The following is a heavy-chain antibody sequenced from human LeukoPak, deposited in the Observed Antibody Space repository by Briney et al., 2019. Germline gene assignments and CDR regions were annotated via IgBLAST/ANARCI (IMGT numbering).Heavy chain of an antibody. Sequence: GASVKVSCKASGYTFTGYYMHWVRQAPGQGLEWMGWINPNSGGTNYAQKSQGRVTMTRDTSISTAYMELSRLRSDDTAVYYCAKEGCSTSCYNDYWGQGTLVTVSS. CDR3: AKEGCSTSCYNDY. CDR2: INPNSGGT. D-gene: IGHD2-2*02. V-gene: IGHV1-2*02. J-gene: IGHJ4*02. CDR1: GYTFTGYY.